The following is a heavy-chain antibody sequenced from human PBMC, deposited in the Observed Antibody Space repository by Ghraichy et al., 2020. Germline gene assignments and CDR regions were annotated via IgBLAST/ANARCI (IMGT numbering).Heavy chain of an antibody. D-gene: IGHD3-22*01. J-gene: IGHJ4*02. CDR1: GFTFTNYW. V-gene: IGHV3-7*01. CDR3: ARVGYYSDSSGYYSYYFDY. Sequence: LSLTCAASGFTFTNYWMTWVRQAPGKGLEWVANINQDGSEKYYVDSVKGRFTISRDNAKNSLYLQMNSLRAEDTAVYYCARVGYYSDSSGYYSYYFDYWGRGTLVTVSS. CDR2: INQDGSEK.